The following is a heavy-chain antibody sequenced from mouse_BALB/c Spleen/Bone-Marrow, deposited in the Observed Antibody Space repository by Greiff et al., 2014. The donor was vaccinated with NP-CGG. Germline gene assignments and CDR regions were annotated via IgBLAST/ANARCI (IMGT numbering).Heavy chain of an antibody. D-gene: IGHD1-1*01. CDR3: SRHYHSTPYYAMDY. CDR1: GYTFTNYY. J-gene: IGHJ4*01. V-gene: IGHV1S81*02. CDR2: INPSNGGT. Sequence: QVHVKQSGAELVRPGASVKLSCKASGYTFTNYYIYWVKQRPGQGLEWIGGINPSNGGTKFNEKFKNKATLTIDKSSSTAYIQLSSLTSEDSAVYYCSRHYHSTPYYAMDYWGQGTSVTVSS.